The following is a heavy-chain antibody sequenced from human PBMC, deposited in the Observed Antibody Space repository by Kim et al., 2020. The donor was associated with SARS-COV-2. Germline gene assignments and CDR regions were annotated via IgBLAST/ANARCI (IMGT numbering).Heavy chain of an antibody. Sequence: SETLSLTCTVSGGSISSSSYYWGWIRQPPGKGLEWIGSIYYSGSTYYNPSLKSRVTISVDTSKNQYSLKLSSVTAADTAVYYCARRSRVRGATGRYYFDYWGQGTLVTVSS. CDR3: ARRSRVRGATGRYYFDY. V-gene: IGHV4-39*01. CDR2: IYYSGST. J-gene: IGHJ4*02. D-gene: IGHD3-10*01. CDR1: GGSISSSSYY.